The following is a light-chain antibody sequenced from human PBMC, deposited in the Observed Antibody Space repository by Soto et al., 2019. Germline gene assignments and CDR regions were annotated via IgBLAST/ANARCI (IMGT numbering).Light chain of an antibody. Sequence: EIVLTQSPATLSLSPGERATLSCRASQSVGRYLAWYQQKSGQAPRLLMYGAVNRATGIPARFSGSGSGTDFTLTISSLEPEDFAVYYCQQGSLWPYTFGQGTELEIK. CDR3: QQGSLWPYT. J-gene: IGKJ2*01. CDR2: GAV. V-gene: IGKV3-11*01. CDR1: QSVGRY.